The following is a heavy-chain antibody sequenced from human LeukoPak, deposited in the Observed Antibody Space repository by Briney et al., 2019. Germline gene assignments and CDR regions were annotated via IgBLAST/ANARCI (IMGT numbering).Heavy chain of an antibody. Sequence: SVKVSCKASGGTFSSYAISWVRQAPGQGLEWMGGIIPIFGTANYAQKFQGRVTITADESTSTAYMELRSLRSDDTAVYYCARDSKWFINDYYYGMDVWGQGTTVTVSS. J-gene: IGHJ6*02. D-gene: IGHD3-22*01. CDR3: ARDSKWFINDYYYGMDV. CDR1: GGTFSSYA. CDR2: IIPIFGTA. V-gene: IGHV1-69*13.